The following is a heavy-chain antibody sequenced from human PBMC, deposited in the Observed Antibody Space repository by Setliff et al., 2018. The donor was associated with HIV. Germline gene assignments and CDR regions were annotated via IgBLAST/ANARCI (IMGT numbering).Heavy chain of an antibody. J-gene: IGHJ5*02. CDR2: INPSGGST. Sequence: ASVKVSCKASGYTFTSYYMHWARQAPGQGLEWMGIINPSGGSTSYAQKFQGRVTMTRDTSTSTVYVELSSLRSEDTAVYYCARAQGYCSSTSCYFQDLFDPWGQGTLVTVSS. CDR3: ARAQGYCSSTSCYFQDLFDP. CDR1: GYTFTSYY. V-gene: IGHV1-46*01. D-gene: IGHD2-2*01.